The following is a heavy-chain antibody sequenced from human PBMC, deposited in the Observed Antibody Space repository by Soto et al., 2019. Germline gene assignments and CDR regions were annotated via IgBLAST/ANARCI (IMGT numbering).Heavy chain of an antibody. V-gene: IGHV3-30-3*01. J-gene: IGHJ4*02. CDR3: ARSRGSDGYYDVDY. CDR1: GFTFSGYA. CDR2: ISYDGNSQ. D-gene: IGHD3-22*01. Sequence: GGSLRLSCAASGFTFSGYAMRWVRQAPDKGLEWVAIISYDGNSQHYADPVKGRFTVSRDSSKNTLFLQMNSLKPEDTAVYYCARSRGSDGYYDVDYWGQGT.